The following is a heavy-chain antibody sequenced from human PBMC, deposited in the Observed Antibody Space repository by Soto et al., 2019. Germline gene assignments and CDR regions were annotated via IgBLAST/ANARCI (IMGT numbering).Heavy chain of an antibody. CDR3: ARDLGYYDSSGYYYPYYFDY. V-gene: IGHV3-20*04. CDR1: GFTFDDYG. J-gene: IGHJ4*02. Sequence: GGSLRLSCAASGFTFDDYGMSWVRQAPGKGLEWVSGINWNGGSTGYADSVKGRFTISRDNAKNSLYLQMNSLRAEDTALYYCARDLGYYDSSGYYYPYYFDYWGQGTLVTVSS. D-gene: IGHD3-22*01. CDR2: INWNGGST.